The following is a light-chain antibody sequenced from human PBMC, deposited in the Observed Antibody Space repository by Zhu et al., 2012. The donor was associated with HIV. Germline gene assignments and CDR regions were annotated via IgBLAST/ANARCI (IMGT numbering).Light chain of an antibody. CDR3: QQYKSYWT. CDR2: GAS. Sequence: DIQLTQSPSFLSASVGDRVTITCRASQGISNHLAWYHQKPGKAPKLLIYGASVLQSGVPSRFSGSGSGTEFTLTINSLHPDDFATYYCQQYKSYWTFGQGTKVEMK. CDR1: QGISNH. V-gene: IGKV1-9*01. J-gene: IGKJ1*01.